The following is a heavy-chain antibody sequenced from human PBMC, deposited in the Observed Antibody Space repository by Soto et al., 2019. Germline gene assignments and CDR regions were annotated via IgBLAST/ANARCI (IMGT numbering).Heavy chain of an antibody. CDR2: ISGSGGRT. D-gene: IGHD1-26*01. V-gene: IGHV3-23*01. CDR1: GFTFSSYG. Sequence: EVQLLESGGGLVQPGGSLRLSCAASGFTFSSYGMGWVRQAPGKGLEWVSAISGSGGRTYYADYVKGRYTISRDNSKNTLYLQMNSLRAENTAVYYCAKAQVVGATTTFDYCGQGTLVTVTS. J-gene: IGHJ4*02. CDR3: AKAQVVGATTTFDY.